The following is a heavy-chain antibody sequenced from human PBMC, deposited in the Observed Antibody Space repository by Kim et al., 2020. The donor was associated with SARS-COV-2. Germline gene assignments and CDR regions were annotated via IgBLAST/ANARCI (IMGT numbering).Heavy chain of an antibody. CDR3: AREYRSPLFDF. Sequence: GGSLRLSCAASGFAFSSYAMSWVRQAPGKGLEWVSAVSSTGGSTYYAASMKGRFTISRDNSKNTLYLQMDSLRAEDTAVYYCAREYRSPLFDFWGQGTLV. CDR2: VSSTGGST. D-gene: IGHD6-6*01. V-gene: IGHV3-23*01. CDR1: GFAFSSYA. J-gene: IGHJ4*02.